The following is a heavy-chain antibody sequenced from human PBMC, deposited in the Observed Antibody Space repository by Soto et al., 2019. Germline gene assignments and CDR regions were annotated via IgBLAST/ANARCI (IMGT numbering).Heavy chain of an antibody. Sequence: QVQLVQSGAEVKKPGSSVKVACRASVGTLNKHAITWVRRSPGLGLEWLGGIIPMFGIPNYPQKFKGRVTITADDSTNTWNMELNSLTSDDTAVYDCARGGTSGWLKGAYHVWVQGTMVNVSS. CDR2: IIPMFGIP. CDR1: VGTLNKHA. J-gene: IGHJ3*01. D-gene: IGHD6-19*01. CDR3: ARGGTSGWLKGAYHV. V-gene: IGHV1-69*01.